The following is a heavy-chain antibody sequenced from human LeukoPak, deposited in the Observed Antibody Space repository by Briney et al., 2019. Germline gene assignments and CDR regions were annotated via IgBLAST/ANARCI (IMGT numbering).Heavy chain of an antibody. CDR2: ISAYNGNT. Sequence: GASVKVSCKTSGYTFTNYGISWVRQAPGQGLEWVGWISAYNGNTNYAQKLQGRVTLTTDTSTSTAYMELRNLRFDDTAVYYCARGPRGYSYGYKEYWGQGTLVTVSS. V-gene: IGHV1-18*04. D-gene: IGHD5-18*01. CDR1: GYTFTNYG. J-gene: IGHJ4*02. CDR3: ARGPRGYSYGYKEY.